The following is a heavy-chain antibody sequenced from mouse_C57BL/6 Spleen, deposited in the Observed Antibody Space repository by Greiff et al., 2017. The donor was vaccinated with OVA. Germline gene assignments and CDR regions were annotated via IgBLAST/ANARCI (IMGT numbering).Heavy chain of an antibody. V-gene: IGHV1-72*01. D-gene: IGHD1-1*01. CDR3: ARFSYYGSYFDY. CDR2: IDPNSGGT. J-gene: IGHJ2*01. CDR1: GYTFTSYW. Sequence: QVQLKQPGAELVKPGASVKLSCKASGYTFTSYWMHWVKQRPGRGLEWIGRIDPNSGGTKYNEKFKSKATLTVDKPSSTAYMQLSSLTSEDSAVDYCARFSYYGSYFDYWGQGTTLTVSS.